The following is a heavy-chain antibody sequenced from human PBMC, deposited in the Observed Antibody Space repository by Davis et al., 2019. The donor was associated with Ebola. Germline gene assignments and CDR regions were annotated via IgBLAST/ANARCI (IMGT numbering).Heavy chain of an antibody. D-gene: IGHD5-18*01. CDR1: GFTFSSYS. V-gene: IGHV3-21*04. J-gene: IGHJ4*02. CDR3: ARERGIQLWSRLPFDY. Sequence: GESLKISCAASGFTFSSYSMNWVRQAPGKGLEWVSSISSSSSYIYYADSVKGRFTISRDNAKNSLYPQMNSLRSEDTAVYYCARERGIQLWSRLPFDYWGQGTLVTVSS. CDR2: ISSSSSYI.